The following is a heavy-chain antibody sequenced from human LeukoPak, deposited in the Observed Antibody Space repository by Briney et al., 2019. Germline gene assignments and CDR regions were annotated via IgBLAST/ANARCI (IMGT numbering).Heavy chain of an antibody. D-gene: IGHD3-3*01. J-gene: IGHJ4*02. CDR3: AKDLYDFWSGYYTPPFDY. CDR1: GFTFSSYA. V-gene: IGHV3-30-3*01. CDR2: ISYDGSNK. Sequence: GGSLRLSCAASGFTFSSYAMHWVRQAPGKGLEWVAVISYDGSNKYYADSVKGRFTISRDNSKNTLYLQMNSLRAEDTAVYYCAKDLYDFWSGYYTPPFDYWGQGTLVTVSS.